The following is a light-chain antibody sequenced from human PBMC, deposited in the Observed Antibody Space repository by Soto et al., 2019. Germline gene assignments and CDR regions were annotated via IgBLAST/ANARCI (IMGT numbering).Light chain of an antibody. V-gene: IGLV2-8*01. Sequence: QSALTQPPSASGSPGQSVTISCTGTKNDIGVYDFVSWYQHHPGKAPGLIIYEVVQRPSGVPDRFSGSKSGNTASLTVSGLQAADEADSFCTSYAGSNTYVFGSGTKVTVL. CDR1: KNDIGVYDF. J-gene: IGLJ1*01. CDR2: EVV. CDR3: TSYAGSNTYV.